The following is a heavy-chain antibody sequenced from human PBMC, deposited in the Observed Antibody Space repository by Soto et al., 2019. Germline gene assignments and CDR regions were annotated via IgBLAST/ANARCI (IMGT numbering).Heavy chain of an antibody. CDR2: INHSGST. D-gene: IGHD2-2*01. Sequence: PSETLSLTCAVYGGSFSGYYWSWIRQPPGKGLEWIGEINHSGSTNYNPSLKSRVTISVDTSKNQFSLKLSSVTAADTAVYYCARIVVVPAAMNGKNYYYYYYMDVWGKGTTVTVSS. J-gene: IGHJ6*03. V-gene: IGHV4-34*01. CDR1: GGSFSGYY. CDR3: ARIVVVPAAMNGKNYYYYYYMDV.